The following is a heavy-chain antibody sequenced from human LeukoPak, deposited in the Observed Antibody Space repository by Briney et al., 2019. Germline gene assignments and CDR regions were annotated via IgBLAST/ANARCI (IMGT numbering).Heavy chain of an antibody. J-gene: IGHJ4*02. V-gene: IGHV3-23*01. Sequence: PGGSLRLSCAASGFTFSTYDMSWVRQTPGKGLEWVSGISGSSGTTYYADSVKGRFTISRDNSKNTVYLQVSSLRADDTAVYYCAKDSRGANFFGDFDYWGQGTLVTVSS. CDR1: GFTFSTYD. CDR2: ISGSSGTT. D-gene: IGHD3-10*01. CDR3: AKDSRGANFFGDFDY.